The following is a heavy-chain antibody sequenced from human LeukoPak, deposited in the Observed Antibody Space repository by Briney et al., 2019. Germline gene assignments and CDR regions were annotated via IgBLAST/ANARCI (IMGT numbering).Heavy chain of an antibody. D-gene: IGHD4-17*01. CDR2: ISSSSSYI. V-gene: IGHV3-21*06. CDR1: GFTFSSYS. CDR3: ARGTVNTRGFDY. Sequence: GGSLRLSCAASGFTFSSYSMNWVRQAPGKGLEWVSSISSSSSYIYYADSVKGRFTISRDNAKNSLFLHLNSLRVDDTAVYYCARGTVNTRGFDYWGQGTLVTVSS. J-gene: IGHJ4*02.